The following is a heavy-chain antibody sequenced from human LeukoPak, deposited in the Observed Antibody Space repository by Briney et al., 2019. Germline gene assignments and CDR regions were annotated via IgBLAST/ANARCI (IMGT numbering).Heavy chain of an antibody. Sequence: SETLSLTCTVSGDSISTSGYYWSWIRQHPGTGLEWIAYIHYIGNTYYNPSLESRVTRSVDTSSNQFSLNVASVTAADTAVYYCARVRDDYFFDYWGQGILVTVSS. D-gene: IGHD3-3*01. CDR2: IHYIGNT. CDR1: GDSISTSGYY. J-gene: IGHJ4*02. V-gene: IGHV4-31*03. CDR3: ARVRDDYFFDY.